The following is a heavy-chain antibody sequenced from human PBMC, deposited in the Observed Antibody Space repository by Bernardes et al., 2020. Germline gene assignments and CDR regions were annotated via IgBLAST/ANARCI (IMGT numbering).Heavy chain of an antibody. CDR2: IYYSGST. CDR1: GGSISSYY. Sequence: SETLSLTCTVSGGSISSYYWSWIRQPPGKGLEWIGYIYYSGSTNYNPSLKSRVTISVDTSKNQFSLKLSSVTAADTAVYYCARSSSGWYHSFDYWGQGTLVTVSS. D-gene: IGHD6-19*01. V-gene: IGHV4-59*08. CDR3: ARSSSGWYHSFDY. J-gene: IGHJ4*02.